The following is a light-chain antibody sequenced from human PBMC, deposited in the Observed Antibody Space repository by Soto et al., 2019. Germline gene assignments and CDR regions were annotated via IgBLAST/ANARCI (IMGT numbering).Light chain of an antibody. CDR1: QSVNNW. Sequence: DIHMTQSPSTLSASVGDRVTFTCRASQSVNNWLAWYQQKPGKAPKLLIYKASTLESGVPSRFSGSGSGTEFTLTISSLQPDDIATYYCQPYNGYPITFGGGTKVEIK. CDR2: KAS. V-gene: IGKV1-5*03. CDR3: QPYNGYPIT. J-gene: IGKJ4*01.